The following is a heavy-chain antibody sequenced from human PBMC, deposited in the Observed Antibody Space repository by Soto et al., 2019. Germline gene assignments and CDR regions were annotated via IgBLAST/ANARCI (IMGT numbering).Heavy chain of an antibody. D-gene: IGHD1-20*01. V-gene: IGHV3-30-3*01. CDR1: GFTFSSYA. CDR3: ATSLAYNWNDGFDP. J-gene: IGHJ5*02. CDR2: ISYDGSNK. Sequence: GGSLRLSCAASGFTFSSYAMHWVRQAPGKGLEWVAVISYDGSNKYYADSVKGRFTISRDNSKNTLYLQMNSLRAEDTAVYYCATSLAYNWNDGFDPWGQGTLVTVSS.